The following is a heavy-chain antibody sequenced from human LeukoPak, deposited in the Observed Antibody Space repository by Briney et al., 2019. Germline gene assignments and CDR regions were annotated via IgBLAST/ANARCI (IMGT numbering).Heavy chain of an antibody. Sequence: EPSETLSLTCSVSGDSVSRSDSYWAWIRQPPGKGLEWIGTIYHSGRTYYSPSLKSRVTMSVDPSNNQFSLNLRSVTAGDTAVYYCARRRYYDGSGYLEWGQGTLLSVSS. V-gene: IGHV4-39*01. J-gene: IGHJ1*01. D-gene: IGHD3-22*01. CDR3: ARRRYYDGSGYLE. CDR1: GDSVSRSDSY. CDR2: IYHSGRT.